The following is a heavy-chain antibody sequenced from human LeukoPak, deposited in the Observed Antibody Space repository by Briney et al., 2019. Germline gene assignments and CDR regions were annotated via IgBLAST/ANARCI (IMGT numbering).Heavy chain of an antibody. Sequence: QPGGSLRLSCAASGFIFSNYAMNWVRQAPGKGLEWVSSISANGGSTYYADSVKGRFTISRDNAKNSLYLQMNSLRAEDTAVYYCARGRFTRGFDYWGQGTLVTVSS. J-gene: IGHJ4*02. CDR2: ISANGGST. V-gene: IGHV3-23*01. D-gene: IGHD3-3*01. CDR3: ARGRFTRGFDY. CDR1: GFIFSNYA.